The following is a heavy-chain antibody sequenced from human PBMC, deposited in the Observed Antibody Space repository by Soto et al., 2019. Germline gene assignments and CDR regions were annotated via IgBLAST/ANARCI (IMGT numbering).Heavy chain of an antibody. CDR2: IIPIFGTA. CDR3: ARPAYYYGSEKHYYYYGMDV. CDR1: GGTFSSYA. V-gene: IGHV1-69*13. J-gene: IGHJ6*02. D-gene: IGHD3-10*01. Sequence: SVKVSCKASGGTFSSYAISWVRQAPGQGLEWMGGIIPIFGTANYAQKFQGRVTITADESTSTAYMELSSLRSEDTAVYYCARPAYYYGSEKHYYYYGMDVWGQGTTVTVS.